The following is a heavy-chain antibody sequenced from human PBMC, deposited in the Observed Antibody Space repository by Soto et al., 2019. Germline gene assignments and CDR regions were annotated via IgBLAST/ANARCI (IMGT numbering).Heavy chain of an antibody. CDR1: GFTFRSHG. Sequence: GGSLRLSCVASGFTFRSHGMHWVRQAPGKGPEWVSSISSSSSYIYYADSVKGRFTISRDNAKNSLYLQMNSLRAEDTAVYYCARGGRRSPGMDVWGQGTTVTSP. V-gene: IGHV3-21*01. CDR2: ISSSSSYI. CDR3: ARGGRRSPGMDV. J-gene: IGHJ6*02.